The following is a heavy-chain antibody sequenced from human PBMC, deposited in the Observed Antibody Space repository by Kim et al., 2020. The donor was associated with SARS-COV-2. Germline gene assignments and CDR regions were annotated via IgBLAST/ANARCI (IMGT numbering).Heavy chain of an antibody. Sequence: ASVKVSCKASGYTFTSYDINWVRQATGQGLEWMGWMNPNSGNTGYAQKFQGRVTMTRNTSISTAYMELSSLRSEDTAMYYCARQHIGLIAAAEFDPWGQGTLVTVSS. V-gene: IGHV1-8*01. CDR1: GYTFTSYD. D-gene: IGHD6-13*01. CDR2: MNPNSGNT. CDR3: ARQHIGLIAAAEFDP. J-gene: IGHJ5*02.